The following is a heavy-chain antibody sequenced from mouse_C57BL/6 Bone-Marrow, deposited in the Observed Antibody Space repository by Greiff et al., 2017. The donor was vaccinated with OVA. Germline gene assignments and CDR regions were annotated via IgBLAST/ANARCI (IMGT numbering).Heavy chain of an antibody. CDR2: IYPRSGNT. CDR3: ARDYYGSSYVVVDY. CDR1: GYTFTSYG. J-gene: IGHJ2*01. Sequence: VQLQQSGAELARPGASVKLSCKASGYTFTSYGISWVKQRTGQGLEWIGEIYPRSGNTYYNEKFKGKATLTADKSSSTAYMELRSLTSEDSAVDFCARDYYGSSYVVVDYWGQGTTLTVSS. V-gene: IGHV1-81*01. D-gene: IGHD1-1*01.